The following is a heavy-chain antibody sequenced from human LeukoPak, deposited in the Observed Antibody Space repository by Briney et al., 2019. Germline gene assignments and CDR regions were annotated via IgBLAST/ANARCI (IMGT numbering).Heavy chain of an antibody. D-gene: IGHD1-26*01. CDR3: ARAVGTYSPLSY. CDR1: GFTFSSYW. Sequence: GGSLRLSCAASGFTFSSYWMHWVRQAPGKGLVWVSRINDDGSTTTYADSVKGRFTISRDNAKNTLYLQMNSLRAEDAAVYYCARAVGTYSPLSYWGQGTLVTVSS. J-gene: IGHJ4*02. CDR2: INDDGSTT. V-gene: IGHV3-74*01.